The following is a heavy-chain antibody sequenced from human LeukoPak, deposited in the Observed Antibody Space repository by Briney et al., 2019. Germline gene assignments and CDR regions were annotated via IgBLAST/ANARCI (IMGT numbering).Heavy chain of an antibody. CDR2: IYYSGST. J-gene: IGHJ5*02. Sequence: SETLSLTCAVYGGSFSGYYWSWIRQPPGKGLEWIGSIYYSGSTYYNPSLKSRVTISVDTSKNQLSLKLSSVTAADTAVYYCARWPKTYYDSSGYYHWGQGTLVTVSS. CDR3: ARWPKTYYDSSGYYH. V-gene: IGHV4-34*01. D-gene: IGHD3-22*01. CDR1: GGSFSGYY.